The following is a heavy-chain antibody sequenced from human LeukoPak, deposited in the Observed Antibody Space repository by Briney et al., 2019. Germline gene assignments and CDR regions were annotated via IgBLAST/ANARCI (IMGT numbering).Heavy chain of an antibody. D-gene: IGHD6-13*01. CDR1: GGSISSYY. V-gene: IGHV4-4*07. CDR3: ASANPHSSSWYVFDY. J-gene: IGHJ4*02. Sequence: SETLSLTCTVSGGSISSYYWSWIRQPAGKGLEWIGRIYTSGSTNYNPSPKSRVTMSVDTSKNQFSLKLSSVTAADTAVYYCASANPHSSSWYVFDYWGQGTLVTVSS. CDR2: IYTSGST.